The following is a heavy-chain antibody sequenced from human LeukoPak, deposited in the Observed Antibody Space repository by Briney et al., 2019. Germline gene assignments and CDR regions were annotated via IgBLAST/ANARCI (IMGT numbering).Heavy chain of an antibody. Sequence: GGSLRLSCAASGFTFDDYGMSWVRQAPGKGLEWVSVIYSGGSTYYADSVKGRFTISRDNSKNTLYLQMNSLRAEDTAVYYCARGDSSGWYYFDYWGQGTLVTVSS. V-gene: IGHV3-66*01. CDR1: GFTFDDYG. CDR2: IYSGGST. J-gene: IGHJ4*02. CDR3: ARGDSSGWYYFDY. D-gene: IGHD6-19*01.